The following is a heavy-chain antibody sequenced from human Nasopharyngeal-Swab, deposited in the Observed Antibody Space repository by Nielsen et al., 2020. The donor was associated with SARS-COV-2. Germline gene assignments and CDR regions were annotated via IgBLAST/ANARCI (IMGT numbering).Heavy chain of an antibody. J-gene: IGHJ6*04. CDR1: GFTFSSYA. D-gene: IGHD3-3*01. CDR2: ISGSGGST. Sequence: GESLKISCAASGFTFSSYAMSWVRQAPGKGLEWVSAISGSGGSTYYADSVKGRFTISRDNSKNTLYLQMNSLRAEDTAVYYCAKESSITIFGVVALDVWGKGTTVTVSS. V-gene: IGHV3-23*01. CDR3: AKESSITIFGVVALDV.